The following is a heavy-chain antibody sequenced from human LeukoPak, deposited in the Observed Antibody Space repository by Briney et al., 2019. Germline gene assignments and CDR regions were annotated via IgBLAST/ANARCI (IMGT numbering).Heavy chain of an antibody. CDR3: AREGYSSY. V-gene: IGHV1-2*02. D-gene: IGHD4-11*01. CDR1: GYSFTGYY. CDR2: VNPNSGGT. Sequence: VASVKVSCKASGYSFTGYYMHWVRQAPGQGLEWMGWVNPNSGGTTYARKFQGRVTMTRDTSISTAYMELSRLRSDDTAVYYCAREGYSSYWGQGTLVTVSS. J-gene: IGHJ4*02.